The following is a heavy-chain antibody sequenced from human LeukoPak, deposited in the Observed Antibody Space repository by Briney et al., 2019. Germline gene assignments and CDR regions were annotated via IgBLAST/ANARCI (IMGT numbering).Heavy chain of an antibody. V-gene: IGHV4-34*01. D-gene: IGHD3-9*01. J-gene: IGHJ4*02. CDR1: GGSFSGYY. Sequence: SETLSLTCAVYGGSFSGYYWSWIRQPPGKGLEWIGEINHSGSTNYNPSLKSRVTISVDTSKNQFSLKLSSVTAADTAVYYCAGYDILNGYSYREYYFDYWGQGTLVTVSS. CDR2: INHSGST. CDR3: AGYDILNGYSYREYYFDY.